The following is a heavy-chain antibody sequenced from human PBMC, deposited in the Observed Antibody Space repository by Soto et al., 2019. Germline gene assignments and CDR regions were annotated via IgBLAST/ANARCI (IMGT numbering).Heavy chain of an antibody. J-gene: IGHJ4*02. Sequence: ASVKVSCKVSGYTLTELSMHWVRQAPGKGLEWMGGFDPEDGETIYAQKFQGRVTMTEDTSTDTAYMELSSLRSEDTAVYYCATGSMPAVAVLRDYWGQGTLVTVSS. CDR1: GYTLTELS. CDR3: ATGSMPAVAVLRDY. V-gene: IGHV1-24*01. D-gene: IGHD6-19*01. CDR2: FDPEDGET.